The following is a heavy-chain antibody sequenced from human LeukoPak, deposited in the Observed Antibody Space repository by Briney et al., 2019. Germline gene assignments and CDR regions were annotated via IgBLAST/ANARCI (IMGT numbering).Heavy chain of an antibody. J-gene: IGHJ4*02. CDR3: ASTYSSGSFDY. CDR1: GFTFSSYE. D-gene: IGHD6-19*01. V-gene: IGHV3-48*03. CDR2: ISSSGRTI. Sequence: GGSLRLSCAASGFTFSSYEMNWVRQAPGKGLEWVSYISSSGRTIYYADSVKGRFTISRDNAKNSLYLQMNSLRAEDTAVYYCASTYSSGSFDYWGQGTLVTVSS.